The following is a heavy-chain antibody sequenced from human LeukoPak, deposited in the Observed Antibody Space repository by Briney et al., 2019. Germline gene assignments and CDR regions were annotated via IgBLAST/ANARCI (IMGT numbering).Heavy chain of an antibody. CDR3: ARGRRKGNLAIVVATTFDY. D-gene: IGHD2-15*01. V-gene: IGHV4-59*08. CDR1: GGSISSYY. J-gene: IGHJ4*02. CDR2: IYYSGST. Sequence: PSETLSLTCTVSGGSISSYYWSWIRQPPEKGLEWIGYIYYSGSTNYNPSLKSRVTISVDMSKNQFSLKLNSVTAADTAVYFCARGRRKGNLAIVVATTFDYWGQGALVTVSS.